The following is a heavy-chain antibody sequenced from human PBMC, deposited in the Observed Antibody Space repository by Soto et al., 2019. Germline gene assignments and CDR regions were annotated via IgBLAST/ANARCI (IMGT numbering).Heavy chain of an antibody. CDR1: GFTFSSYA. D-gene: IGHD6-19*01. J-gene: IGHJ4*02. V-gene: IGHV3-23*01. CDR3: AKSVSSSGDFGDYFDY. Sequence: GGSLRLSCAASGFTFSSYAMSWVRQAPGKGLEWVSAISGSGGSTYYADSVKGRFTISRDNSKNMLYLQMNSLRAADTAVYYCAKSVSSSGDFGDYFDYWGQGTLVTVSS. CDR2: ISGSGGST.